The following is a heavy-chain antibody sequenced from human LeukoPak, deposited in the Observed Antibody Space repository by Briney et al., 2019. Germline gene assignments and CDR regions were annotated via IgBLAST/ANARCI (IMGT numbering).Heavy chain of an antibody. CDR2: IKTKNEGETT. CDR1: GFTFSNYG. J-gene: IGHJ4*02. D-gene: IGHD1-1*01. V-gene: IGHV3-15*01. CDR3: TSRTLTTNDY. Sequence: PGGSLRLSCAASGFTFSNYGMHWVRQAPGKGLEWLGRIKTKNEGETTEYAAPMRGRLTISRDDSKNTLYLQMNSLNTEDTAVYYCTSRTLTTNDYWGQGTLVTVSS.